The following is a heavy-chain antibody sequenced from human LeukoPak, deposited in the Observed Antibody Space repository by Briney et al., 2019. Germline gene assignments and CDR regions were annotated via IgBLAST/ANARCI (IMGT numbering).Heavy chain of an antibody. CDR2: IYSSGNT. V-gene: IGHV4-59*08. CDR3: ARRYTASPGERFDY. D-gene: IGHD2-2*02. J-gene: IGHJ4*02. CDR1: GGSISNYY. Sequence: SETLSLTCTVSGGSISNYYWTWIRQPPGKGLEWIVYIYSSGNTNYNPSLNSRVTISLDTSKNQFSLMLRSLTAADTAVYYCARRYTASPGERFDYWGQGTLVTVSS.